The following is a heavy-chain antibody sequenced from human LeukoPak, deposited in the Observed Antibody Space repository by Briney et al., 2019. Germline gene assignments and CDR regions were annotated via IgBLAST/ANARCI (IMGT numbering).Heavy chain of an antibody. V-gene: IGHV3-48*01. J-gene: IGHJ4*02. CDR2: ISSSSNII. CDR3: ARDFAREFTIDY. D-gene: IGHD3-10*01. Sequence: GGSLRLSCAASGFTFSNYNMNWVRQPPGQGLQWVSYISSSSNIIYYADSVKGRFTISRDNAKNLLFLQMNSLRAEDTAVYYCARDFAREFTIDYWGQGTLVTVSS. CDR1: GFTFSNYN.